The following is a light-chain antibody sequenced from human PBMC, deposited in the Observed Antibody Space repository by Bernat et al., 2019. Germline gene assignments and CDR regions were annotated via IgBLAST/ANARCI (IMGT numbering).Light chain of an antibody. CDR3: SSYEGTSIYV. CDR2: EGT. V-gene: IGLV2-23*01. J-gene: IGLJ1*01. Sequence: QSALTQPASVSGSPGQSITISCIGTSSDIGSYNYVSWYQQHPGKAPKLIIYEGTKRPSGVSTRFSGSKSGNRASLTISGLQAEDEADYYCSSYEGTSIYVFGTGTKVTVL. CDR1: SSDIGSYNY.